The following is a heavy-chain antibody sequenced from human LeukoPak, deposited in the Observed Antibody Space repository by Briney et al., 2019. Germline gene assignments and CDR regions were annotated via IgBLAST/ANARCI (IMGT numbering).Heavy chain of an antibody. D-gene: IGHD2-2*01. J-gene: IGHJ4*02. V-gene: IGHV4-34*01. CDR1: GGSFSGYY. CDR3: ARGAVPAAILAYFDY. Sequence: PSETLSLTCAVYGGSFSGYYWSWIRQPPGKGLEWIGEINHSGSTNYNPSLKSRVTISVDTSKNQFSLKLSSVTAADTAVYYCARGAVPAAILAYFDYWGEGTLVTVSS. CDR2: INHSGST.